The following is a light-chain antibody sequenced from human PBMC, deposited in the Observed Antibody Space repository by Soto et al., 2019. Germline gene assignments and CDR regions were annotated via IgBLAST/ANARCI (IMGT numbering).Light chain of an antibody. J-gene: IGLJ3*02. CDR2: EVS. Sequence: LTQPASVSGSPGQSITISCTGTSSDVGSYNYVSWYQQHPGKAPKLMIYEVSNRPSGVSNRFSGSKSGNTASLTISGLQAEDEANYYCSSYTSISTRVFGGGTKLTVL. CDR1: SSDVGSYNY. CDR3: SSYTSISTRV. V-gene: IGLV2-14*01.